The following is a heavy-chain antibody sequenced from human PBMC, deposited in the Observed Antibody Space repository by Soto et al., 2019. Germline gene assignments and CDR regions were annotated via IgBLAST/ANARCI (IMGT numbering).Heavy chain of an antibody. CDR3: ARDPWDRMEQPFGAFDI. CDR1: GGSISSGGYY. CDR2: IYYSGST. D-gene: IGHD6-13*01. Sequence: QVQLQESGPGLVKPSQTLSLTCTVSGGSISSGGYYWSWIRQHPGKGLEWIGYIYYSGSTYYNPSLKSRITISVDTSKNQFSLKLSSVTAADTAVYYCARDPWDRMEQPFGAFDIWGQGTMVTVSS. V-gene: IGHV4-31*03. J-gene: IGHJ3*02.